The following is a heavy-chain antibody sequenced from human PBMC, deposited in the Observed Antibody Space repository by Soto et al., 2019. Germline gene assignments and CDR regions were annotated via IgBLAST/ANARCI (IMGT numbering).Heavy chain of an antibody. D-gene: IGHD1-26*01. J-gene: IGHJ6*02. V-gene: IGHV3-23*01. CDR3: ALVEVGAVYYSFYGMDV. CDR1: GFTFSSYA. Sequence: PGGSLRLSCAASGFTFSSYAMSWVRQAPGKGLEWVSAISGSGGSTYYADSVKGRFTISRDNSKNTLYLQMNSLRAEDTAVYYCALVEVGAVYYSFYGMDVWGQGTTVTVSS. CDR2: ISGSGGST.